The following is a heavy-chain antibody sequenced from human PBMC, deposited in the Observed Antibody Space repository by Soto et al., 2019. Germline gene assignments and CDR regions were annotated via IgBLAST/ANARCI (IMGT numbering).Heavy chain of an antibody. D-gene: IGHD3-10*01. J-gene: IGHJ6*02. V-gene: IGHV1-69*13. CDR3: ARAGYYGSGDGGMDV. CDR2: IIPIFGTA. Sequence: GASVKVSCKASGGTFSSYAISWVRQAPGQGLEWMGGIIPIFGTATYAQKFQGRVTITADESTSTAYMELSSLRSEDTAVYYCARAGYYGSGDGGMDVWGQGTTVTVSS. CDR1: GGTFSSYA.